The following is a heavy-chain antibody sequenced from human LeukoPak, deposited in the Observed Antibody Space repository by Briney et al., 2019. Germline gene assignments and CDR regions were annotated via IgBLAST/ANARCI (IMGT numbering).Heavy chain of an antibody. CDR3: ARGREPWLPDY. CDR1: GYTFTGYD. D-gene: IGHD1-26*01. CDR2: MNPNSGNT. Sequence: ASVKVSCKASGYTFTGYDINWVRQATGQGLEWMGWMNPNSGNTGYAQKFQGRVTITRNTSISTAYMELSSLRSEDTAVYYCARGREPWLPDYWGQGTLVTVSS. J-gene: IGHJ4*02. V-gene: IGHV1-8*03.